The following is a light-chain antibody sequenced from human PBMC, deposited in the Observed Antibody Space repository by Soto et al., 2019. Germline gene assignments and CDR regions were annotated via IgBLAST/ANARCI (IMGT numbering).Light chain of an antibody. V-gene: IGKV3-15*01. Sequence: ERVMTQSPATLSVSPGERATLSWRASQSVSSTLAWYQQKPGQAPRLIIYGASTRATGIPARFSGSGSGTEFSLTISSLQPEDVATYYCQKYNSAPWTFGQGTKVDIK. CDR2: GAS. CDR1: QSVSST. CDR3: QKYNSAPWT. J-gene: IGKJ1*01.